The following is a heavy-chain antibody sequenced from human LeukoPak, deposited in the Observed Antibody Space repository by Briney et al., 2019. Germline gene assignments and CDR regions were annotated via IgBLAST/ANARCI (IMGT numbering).Heavy chain of an antibody. Sequence: ASVKVSCKASGYTFTSYYMHWVRQAPGQGLERMGIINPSGGSTSYAQKFQGRVTMTRDTSTSTVYMELSSLRSEDTAVCYCARGAYSSSWYSSRGTYYFDYWGQGTLVTVSS. CDR1: GYTFTSYY. D-gene: IGHD6-13*01. CDR3: ARGAYSSSWYSSRGTYYFDY. V-gene: IGHV1-46*01. CDR2: INPSGGST. J-gene: IGHJ4*02.